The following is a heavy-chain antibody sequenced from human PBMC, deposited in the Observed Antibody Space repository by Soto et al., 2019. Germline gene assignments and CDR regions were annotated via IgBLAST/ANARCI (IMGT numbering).Heavy chain of an antibody. CDR2: IYTSGST. J-gene: IGHJ4*02. CDR3: AGDSRGYYDSSGYPTFDY. D-gene: IGHD3-22*01. CDR1: GGSISSYY. Sequence: QVQLQESGPGLVKPSETLSLTCTVSGGSISSYYWSWIRQPAGKGLEWIGRIYTSGSTNYNPSLTSRVTMSVDTSKNQFSLKLSSVTAADTAVYYCAGDSRGYYDSSGYPTFDYWGQGTLVTVSS. V-gene: IGHV4-4*07.